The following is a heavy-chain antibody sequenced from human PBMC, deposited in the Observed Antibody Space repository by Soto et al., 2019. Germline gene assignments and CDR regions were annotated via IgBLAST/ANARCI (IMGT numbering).Heavy chain of an antibody. Sequence: EVQLVESGGGLVQPGGSLRLSCVVSGFTVSNNYMSWVRQAPGKGLEWVSVIYSGGSTSYINSVKGRFTISRDNSKNTVYLQMPSLRAEDTAVYYCARPDTVRGVSYWGQGTLVTVSS. CDR1: GFTVSNNY. CDR3: ARPDTVRGVSY. D-gene: IGHD3-10*01. CDR2: IYSGGST. V-gene: IGHV3-66*01. J-gene: IGHJ4*02.